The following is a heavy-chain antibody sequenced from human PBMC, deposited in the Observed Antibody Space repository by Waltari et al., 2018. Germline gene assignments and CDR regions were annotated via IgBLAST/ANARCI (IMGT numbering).Heavy chain of an antibody. CDR1: GYTFTSYG. D-gene: IGHD4-4*01. Sequence: QVQLVQSGAEVKKPGASVKVSCKASGYTFTSYGISWVRQAPGQGLEWMGWISAYNGNTNYAQKLQGRVTMTTDTSTSTAYMELRSLRSDDTAVYYCARDRNPVTILNPYYYYYYYGMDVWGQGTTVTVSS. J-gene: IGHJ6*02. V-gene: IGHV1-18*01. CDR2: ISAYNGNT. CDR3: ARDRNPVTILNPYYYYYYYGMDV.